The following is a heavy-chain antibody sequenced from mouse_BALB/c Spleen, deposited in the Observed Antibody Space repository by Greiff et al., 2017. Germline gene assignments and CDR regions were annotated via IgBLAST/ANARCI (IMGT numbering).Heavy chain of an antibody. CDR1: GFTFSSYA. J-gene: IGHJ3*01. V-gene: IGHV5-6-5*01. CDR2: ISSGGST. Sequence: EVKLVESGGGLVKPGGSLKLSCAASGFTFSSYAMSWVRQTPEKRLEWVASISSGGSTYYPDSVKGRFTISRDNARNILYLQMSSLRSEDTAMYYCARDRGVVKLAWFAYWGQGTLVTVSA. D-gene: IGHD1-1*02. CDR3: ARDRGVVKLAWFAY.